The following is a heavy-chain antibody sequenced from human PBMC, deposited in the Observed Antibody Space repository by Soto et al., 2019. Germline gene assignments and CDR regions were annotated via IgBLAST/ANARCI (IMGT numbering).Heavy chain of an antibody. Sequence: SVKVSCKASGGTLSSYAISWVLQAPGQGLEWMGGIIPIFGTANYAQKFQGRVTITADESTSTAYMELSSLRSEDTAVYYCARGSPYSSGDTYYFDYWGQGTLVTVSS. J-gene: IGHJ4*02. CDR2: IIPIFGTA. CDR1: GGTLSSYA. D-gene: IGHD6-19*01. CDR3: ARGSPYSSGDTYYFDY. V-gene: IGHV1-69*13.